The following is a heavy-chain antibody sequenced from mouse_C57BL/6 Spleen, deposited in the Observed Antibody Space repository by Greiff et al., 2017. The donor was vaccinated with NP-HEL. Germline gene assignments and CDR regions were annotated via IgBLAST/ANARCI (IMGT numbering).Heavy chain of an antibody. V-gene: IGHV1-26*01. D-gene: IGHD1-1*01. CDR3: ARPKARSYGSSPFDY. J-gene: IGHJ2*01. CDR2: INPNNGGT. CDR1: GYTFTDYY. Sequence: VQLQQSGPELVKPGASVKISCKASGYTFTDYYMNWVKQSHGKSLEWIGDINPNNGGTSYNQKFKGKATLTVDKSSSTAYMELRSLTSEDSAVYYCARPKARSYGSSPFDYWGQGTTLTVSS.